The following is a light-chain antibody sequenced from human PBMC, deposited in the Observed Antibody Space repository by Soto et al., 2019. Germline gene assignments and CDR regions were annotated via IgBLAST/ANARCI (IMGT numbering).Light chain of an antibody. CDR1: QSVSSNS. V-gene: IGKV3D-20*01. Sequence: EIVLTQSPATLSLSPGESATLSCGASQSVSSNSLAWYQQKPGLAPRLLIYDASRRATGIPDRFSGSGSGTDVTLTITRLEPEDFAVYYCQQYGSSLRTFGQGTKVEIK. CDR3: QQYGSSLRT. J-gene: IGKJ1*01. CDR2: DAS.